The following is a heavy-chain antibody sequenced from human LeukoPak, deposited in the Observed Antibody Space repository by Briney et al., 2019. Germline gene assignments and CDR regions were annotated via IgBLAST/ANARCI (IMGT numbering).Heavy chain of an antibody. D-gene: IGHD7-27*01. Sequence: GGSLRLSCTASGFTFSSYSMNWVRQAPGEGLEWVSFISTSSTTVYYADPVKGRFTISRDNADNSLFLHMSSLRAEDTAVYYCARAPRQILTGDAFDIWGQGTVVTVSS. CDR1: GFTFSSYS. CDR3: ARAPRQILTGDAFDI. CDR2: ISTSSTTV. V-gene: IGHV3-48*01. J-gene: IGHJ3*02.